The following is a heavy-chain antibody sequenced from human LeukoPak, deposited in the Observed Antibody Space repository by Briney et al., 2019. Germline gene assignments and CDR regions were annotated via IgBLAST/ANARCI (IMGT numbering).Heavy chain of an antibody. D-gene: IGHD1-1*01. CDR2: ISGSGSTM. Sequence: PGGSLRLSCAASGFTFNSFEMNWVRQAPGKGLEWVSYISGSGSTMYYAGSVKGRFTISRDNAKNSLYLQMNSLRAEDTAVYYCAIGSVIHTTWGQGTLVTVSS. V-gene: IGHV3-48*03. CDR3: AIGSVIHTT. J-gene: IGHJ5*02. CDR1: GFTFNSFE.